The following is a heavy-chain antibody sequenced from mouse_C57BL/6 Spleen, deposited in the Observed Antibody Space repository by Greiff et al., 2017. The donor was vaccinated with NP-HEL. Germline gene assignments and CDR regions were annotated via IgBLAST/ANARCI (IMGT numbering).Heavy chain of an antibody. J-gene: IGHJ2*01. CDR2: IYPGDGDT. V-gene: IGHV1-82*01. CDR3: AFYYGNYVDYFDY. CDR1: GYAFSSSW. Sequence: VQLQQSGPELVKPGASVKISCKASGYAFSSSWMNWVKQRPGKGLEWIGRIYPGDGDTNYNGKFKGKATLTADKSSSTAYMQLSSLTSEDSAVYFCAFYYGNYVDYFDYWGQGTTLTVSS. D-gene: IGHD2-1*01.